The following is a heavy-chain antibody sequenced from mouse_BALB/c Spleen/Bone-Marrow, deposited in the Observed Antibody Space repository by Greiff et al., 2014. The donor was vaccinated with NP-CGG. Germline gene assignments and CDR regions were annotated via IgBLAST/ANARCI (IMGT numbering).Heavy chain of an antibody. CDR3: AREGDYSSSPIDY. V-gene: IGHV1-69*01. J-gene: IGHJ2*01. CDR1: GYTFTDYW. CDR2: IDTSDSYT. Sequence: QVQLQQSGAELVMPGASVKMSCKASGYTFTDYWMYWVKQRPGQGLEWIGAIDTSDSYTSYNQKFKGKATLTVDESSSTAYMQLGSLTSENTAVYYSAREGDYSSSPIDYWGRGTTLTVSS. D-gene: IGHD1-1*01.